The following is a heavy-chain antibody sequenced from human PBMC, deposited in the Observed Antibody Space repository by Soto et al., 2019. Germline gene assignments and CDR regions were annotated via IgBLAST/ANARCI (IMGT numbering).Heavy chain of an antibody. CDR3: AKRRGAGGHFDY. J-gene: IGHJ4*02. CDR2: VSIGGST. Sequence: GGALRLSCAASGFTFSSYAMGWVRQGPGKGLEWVAVVSIGGSTHYADSVRGRFTISRDNSKNTLSLQMNSLTAEDTAVYFCAKRRGAGGHFDYWGQGALVTAPQ. V-gene: IGHV3-23*01. CDR1: GFTFSSYA. D-gene: IGHD2-15*01.